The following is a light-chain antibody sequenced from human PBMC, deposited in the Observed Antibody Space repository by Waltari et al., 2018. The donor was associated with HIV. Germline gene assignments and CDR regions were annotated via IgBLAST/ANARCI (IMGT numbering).Light chain of an antibody. J-gene: IGLJ2*01. CDR2: EVT. Sequence: QSALTQPASVSGSPGQSITISCTGTSSDVGSYNLVSWYQQHPGKAPKVMIYEVTKRPSGIPNRFSGSKSGNTASLTISGLQTEDEADYYCCSYAGSRVVFGGGTKLTVL. CDR1: SSDVGSYNL. V-gene: IGLV2-23*02. CDR3: CSYAGSRVV.